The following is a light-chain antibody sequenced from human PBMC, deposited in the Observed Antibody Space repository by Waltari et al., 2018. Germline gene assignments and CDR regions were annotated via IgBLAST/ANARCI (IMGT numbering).Light chain of an antibody. Sequence: DIQMTQSPSSLSASVGDRVTITCQASQDIDNFLNWYQQKPGEAPRLLIYEASNLETGVPSKFSGSGSGTDFNLTITSLQPEDIATYYCQEYGNALTFGGGTKVEIK. J-gene: IGKJ4*01. CDR1: QDIDNF. CDR3: QEYGNALT. V-gene: IGKV1-33*01. CDR2: EAS.